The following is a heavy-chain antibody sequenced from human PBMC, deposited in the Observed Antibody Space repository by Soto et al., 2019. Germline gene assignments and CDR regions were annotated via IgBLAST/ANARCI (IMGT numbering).Heavy chain of an antibody. V-gene: IGHV3-7*01. CDR3: ARDSRGYYNHEYFNH. J-gene: IGHJ1*01. Sequence: PVGSLRLSCASSVFTFSSYWTSWVRHAPGKWLEWVANIKQDGSEKYYVDSVKGRFTISRDNAKNSLYLQMNSLRAEDTAVYYCARDSRGYYNHEYFNHWGQGTLVIVS. D-gene: IGHD3-22*01. CDR2: IKQDGSEK. CDR1: VFTFSSYW.